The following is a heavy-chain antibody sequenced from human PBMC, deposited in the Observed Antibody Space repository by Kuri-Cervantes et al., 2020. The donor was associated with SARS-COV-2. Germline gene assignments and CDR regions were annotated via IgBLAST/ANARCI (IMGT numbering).Heavy chain of an antibody. Sequence: GESLKISCAASGFMFSDYYMTWIRQAPGKGLVWVSRINPDGSYTNNADSVKGRFTLSRDNAKNMLFLQMNSLRAEDTAVYYCVRDGDHWNFDYWGQGTLVTVSS. CDR3: VRDGDHWNFDY. V-gene: IGHV3-74*01. CDR1: GFMFSDYY. D-gene: IGHD1-1*01. CDR2: INPDGSYT. J-gene: IGHJ4*02.